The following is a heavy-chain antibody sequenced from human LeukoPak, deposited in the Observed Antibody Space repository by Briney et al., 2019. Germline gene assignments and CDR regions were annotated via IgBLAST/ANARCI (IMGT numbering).Heavy chain of an antibody. D-gene: IGHD2-2*01. Sequence: ASVKVSCKASGHTFTGYYMHWVRQAPGQGLEWMGWISAYNGNTNYAQKLQGRVTMTTDTSTSTAYMELRSLRSDDTAVYYCARVLSTPNSYFDYWGQGTLVTVSS. CDR3: ARVLSTPNSYFDY. CDR1: GHTFTGYY. V-gene: IGHV1-18*04. J-gene: IGHJ4*02. CDR2: ISAYNGNT.